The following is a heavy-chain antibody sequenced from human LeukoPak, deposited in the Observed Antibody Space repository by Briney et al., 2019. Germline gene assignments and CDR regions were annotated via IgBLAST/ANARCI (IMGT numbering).Heavy chain of an antibody. V-gene: IGHV3-30-3*01. J-gene: IGHJ6*02. CDR3: ARVEYSSGWYVYRVYYYGMDV. CDR1: GFTFSSYA. D-gene: IGHD6-19*01. CDR2: ISYDGSNK. Sequence: PGGSLRLSCAASGFTFSSYAMHWVRQAPGKGLEWVAVISYDGSNKYYADSVKGRFTISRDNSKNTLYLQMNSLRAEDTAVYYCARVEYSSGWYVYRVYYYGMDVWGQGTTVTVSS.